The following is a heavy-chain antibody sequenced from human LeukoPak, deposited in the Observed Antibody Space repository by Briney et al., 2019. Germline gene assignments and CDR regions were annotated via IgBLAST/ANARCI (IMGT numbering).Heavy chain of an antibody. V-gene: IGHV3-11*04. D-gene: IGHD6-19*01. J-gene: IGHJ4*02. CDR2: ISSSGSTI. CDR1: GFTFSDYY. CDR3: ARAIEAVAGSYYFDY. Sequence: GGSLRLSCAASGFTFSDYYMSWIRQAPGKGLEWVSYISSSGSTIYYADSVKGRFTISRDNAKNSLYLQMNSLRAEDTAVYYCARAIEAVAGSYYFDYWGQGTLVTVSS.